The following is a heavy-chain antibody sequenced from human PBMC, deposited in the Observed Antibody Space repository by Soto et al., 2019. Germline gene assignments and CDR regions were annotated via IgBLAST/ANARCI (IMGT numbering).Heavy chain of an antibody. J-gene: IGHJ5*02. D-gene: IGHD3-16*01. CDR1: GFTFSGFG. CDR2: ISYDGTNA. CDR3: ARWRKRAGESSPPTDL. Sequence: QEELVESGGGVVQPGRSLRLSCAASGFTFSGFGMHWVRQAPGKGLEWVAGISYDGTNAIYADSWKGRFSVSRDNSKTIVYLQMNSLRNEATAMYYCARWRKRAGESSPPTDLWGQGTLVTVS. V-gene: IGHV3-30*03.